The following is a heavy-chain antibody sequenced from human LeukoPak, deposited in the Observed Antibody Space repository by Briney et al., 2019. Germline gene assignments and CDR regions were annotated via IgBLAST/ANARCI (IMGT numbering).Heavy chain of an antibody. J-gene: IGHJ4*02. CDR2: IYTAGNT. V-gene: IGHV3-66*01. Sequence: PGGSLSLSCAASGFFVSHKYMAWVRQAPGKGLEWLSIIYTAGNTVSAESVKGRFIISRDNSRNTVHLQMNSLRDDDTAVYYCARGCRDSNYLCFDYWGRGTLVSVSS. D-gene: IGHD4-11*01. CDR3: ARGCRDSNYLCFDY. CDR1: GFFVSHKY.